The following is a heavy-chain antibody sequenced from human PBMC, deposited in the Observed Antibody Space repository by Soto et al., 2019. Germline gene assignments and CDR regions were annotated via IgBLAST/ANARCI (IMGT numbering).Heavy chain of an antibody. Sequence: GASVKVSCKVSGYTLAELSMHWVRQAPGKGLEWMGGVDPEDGETIYAQKFQGRVTMTDDTSTDPAYMELSSLRSEDTAVYYCANDKRTPEVNYADYAGYFDYWGQGTLVTVSS. J-gene: IGHJ4*02. D-gene: IGHD4-17*01. V-gene: IGHV1-24*01. CDR3: ANDKRTPEVNYADYAGYFDY. CDR1: GYTLAELS. CDR2: VDPEDGET.